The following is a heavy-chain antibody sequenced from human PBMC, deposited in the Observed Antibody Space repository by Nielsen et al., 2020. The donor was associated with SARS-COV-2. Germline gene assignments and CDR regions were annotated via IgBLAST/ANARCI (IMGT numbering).Heavy chain of an antibody. CDR2: IYYSGST. Sequence: SETLSLTCTVSGGSISSYYWSWIRQPPGKGLEWIGYIYYSGSTNYNPSLKSRVTISVDTSKNQFSLKLSSVTAADTAAYYCARQQTSHSTYYYYGMDVWGQGTTVTVSS. V-gene: IGHV4-59*08. CDR3: ARQQTSHSTYYYYGMDV. J-gene: IGHJ6*02. CDR1: GGSISSYY.